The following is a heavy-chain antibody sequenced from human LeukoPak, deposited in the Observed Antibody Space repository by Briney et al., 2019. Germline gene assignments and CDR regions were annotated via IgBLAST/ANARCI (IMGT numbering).Heavy chain of an antibody. CDR2: INHSGST. V-gene: IGHV4-34*01. CDR1: GGSFSGYY. J-gene: IGHJ2*01. CDR3: ARAVGSWYESYWYFDL. Sequence: SETLSLTCAVYGGSFSGYYWSWIRQPPGKGLEWIGEINHSGSTNYNPSLKSRVTISVDTSKNQFSLKLSSVPAADTAVYYCARAVGSWYESYWYFDLWGRGTLVTVSS. D-gene: IGHD2-15*01.